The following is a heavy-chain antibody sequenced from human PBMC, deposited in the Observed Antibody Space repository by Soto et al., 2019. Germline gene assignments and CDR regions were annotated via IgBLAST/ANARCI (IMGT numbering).Heavy chain of an antibody. CDR2: IYYSGST. D-gene: IGHD5-18*01. CDR1: GGSISSSSYY. CDR3: ARLQKRGYSYGYDY. J-gene: IGHJ4*02. Sequence: QLQLQESGPGLVKPSETLSLTCTVSGGSISSSSYYWGWIRQPPGKGLEWIGSIYYSGSTYYNPSLKSRVTISVDTSKNQFSLKLSSVTAADTAVYYCARLQKRGYSYGYDYWGQGTLVTVSS. V-gene: IGHV4-39*01.